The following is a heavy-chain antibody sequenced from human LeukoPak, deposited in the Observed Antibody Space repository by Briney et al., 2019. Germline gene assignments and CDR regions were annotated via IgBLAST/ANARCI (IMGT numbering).Heavy chain of an antibody. CDR3: ARREYSSSWYPDAFDI. D-gene: IGHD6-13*01. Sequence: GESLRISCQGSGYTFTTFWIGWVRQMPGKGLEWMGIIYPGDSDTRYSPSFQGQVTISADKSISTAYLQWSSLKASDTAMYYCARREYSSSWYPDAFDIWGQGTMVTVSS. V-gene: IGHV5-51*01. J-gene: IGHJ3*02. CDR1: GYTFTTFW. CDR2: IYPGDSDT.